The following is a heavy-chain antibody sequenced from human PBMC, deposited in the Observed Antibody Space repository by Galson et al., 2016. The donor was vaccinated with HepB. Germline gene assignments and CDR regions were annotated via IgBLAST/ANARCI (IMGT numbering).Heavy chain of an antibody. J-gene: IGHJ6*02. V-gene: IGHV4-59*12. Sequence: SETLSLTCTVSGGSISSYYWSWIRQPPEEGLEWIGNINYSGSTNYNPSLKSRVTISVDTSKNQFSLKLSSVTRADTAMYYCARGMEWAGYYYNGIDVWGQGTTVAVSS. CDR2: INYSGST. CDR3: ARGMEWAGYYYNGIDV. CDR1: GGSISSYY. D-gene: IGHD3-3*01.